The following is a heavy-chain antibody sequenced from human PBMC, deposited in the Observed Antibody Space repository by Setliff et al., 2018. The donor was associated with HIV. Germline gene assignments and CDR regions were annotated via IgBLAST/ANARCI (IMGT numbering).Heavy chain of an antibody. Sequence: NPSETLSLTCTVSGDSIRSGSYYWTWIRQPAGKGLEWIGHIYTTGSTNYNPSLKSRVTISLDTSKNQFPLKLSSVTAADTAVYYCARGKYCTDGVCSKPRSAVMDVWGQGTTVTVSS. CDR3: ARGKYCTDGVCSKPRSAVMDV. D-gene: IGHD2-8*01. CDR1: GDSIRSGSYY. J-gene: IGHJ6*02. V-gene: IGHV4-61*09. CDR2: IYTTGST.